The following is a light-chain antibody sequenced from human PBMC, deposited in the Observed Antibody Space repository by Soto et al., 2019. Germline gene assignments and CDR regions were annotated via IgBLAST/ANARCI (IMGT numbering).Light chain of an antibody. CDR1: QDISNY. J-gene: IGKJ2*02. CDR2: DAS. V-gene: IGKV1-33*01. CDR3: QQYDNLPGT. Sequence: DIQMTQSPSSLSASVADRVTITYQASQDISNYLNCYQQKPGKAPTLLIDDASNLETGVPSRFSGSGSGTDFTFTISSLQPEDIATYYCQQYDNLPGTFGQGTKLEIK.